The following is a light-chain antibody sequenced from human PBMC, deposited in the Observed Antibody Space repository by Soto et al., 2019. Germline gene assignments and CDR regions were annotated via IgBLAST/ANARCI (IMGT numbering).Light chain of an antibody. J-gene: IGKJ1*01. Sequence: ETVLTQSPGTLSLSPGERATLSCRASQSVSSSYLAWYQQKPGQAPRLLIYGASSRATGIPDRFSGSGSGTDFTLTISRLEPEDFAVYYWQQYGRSPPSWTFGQGTKVEIK. V-gene: IGKV3-20*01. CDR1: QSVSSSY. CDR3: QQYGRSPPSWT. CDR2: GAS.